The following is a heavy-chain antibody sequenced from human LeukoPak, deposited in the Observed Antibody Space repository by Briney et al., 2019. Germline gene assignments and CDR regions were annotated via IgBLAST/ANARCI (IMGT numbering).Heavy chain of an antibody. Sequence: GGSLRLSCAVSGFTVSSNYMSWVRQAPGKGLEWVSVIYSGGSTYYADSVKGRFTISRDNSKNTLYLQMNSLRAEDTAVYYCARDIFVSYWDYYYMDVWGKGTTVTVSS. J-gene: IGHJ6*03. CDR2: IYSGGST. V-gene: IGHV3-53*01. CDR3: ARDIFVSYWDYYYMDV. CDR1: GFTVSSNY. D-gene: IGHD1-26*01.